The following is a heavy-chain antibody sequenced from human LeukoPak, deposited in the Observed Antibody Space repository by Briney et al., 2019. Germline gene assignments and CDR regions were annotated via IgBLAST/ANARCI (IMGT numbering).Heavy chain of an antibody. V-gene: IGHV3-48*01. Sequence: GGSLRLSCAASGFTFRSYSMNWVRQAPGRGLEWVSYISGSSNTIYYADSVKGRFTISRDNAKNSLYLQMNSLRVKDTAVYYSARLDYPTPDYWGQGTLVTVSS. CDR1: GFTFRSYS. CDR3: ARLDYPTPDY. D-gene: IGHD4-11*01. CDR2: ISGSSNTI. J-gene: IGHJ4*02.